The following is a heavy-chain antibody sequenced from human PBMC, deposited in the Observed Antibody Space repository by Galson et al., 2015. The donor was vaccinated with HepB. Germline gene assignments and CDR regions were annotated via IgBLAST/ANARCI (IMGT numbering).Heavy chain of an antibody. V-gene: IGHV7-4-1*02. CDR3: ARSEVVAAVSGWFDP. CDR1: GYTFTSYA. J-gene: IGHJ5*02. CDR2: INTNTGNP. Sequence: VKVSCKASGYTFTSYAMNWVRQAPGQGLGWMGWINTNTGNPTYAQGFTGRFVFSLDTSVSAAYLQISSLKAEDTAVYYCARSEVVAAVSGWFDPWGQGTLVTVSS. D-gene: IGHD2-15*01.